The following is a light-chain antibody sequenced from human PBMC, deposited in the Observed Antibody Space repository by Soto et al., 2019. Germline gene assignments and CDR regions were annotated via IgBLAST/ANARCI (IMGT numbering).Light chain of an antibody. CDR3: SSYAGRDKSV. CDR2: EVS. V-gene: IGLV2-8*01. CDR1: SSDVGGYNY. J-gene: IGLJ2*01. Sequence: ALTQPPSASGSPGQSVTISCTGTSSDVGGYNYVSCYQHHPGKAPKALIYEVSKRPSGVPDRFSGSKSGNTASLTVSGLQAEDEADYYCSSYAGRDKSVFGGGTKLTVL.